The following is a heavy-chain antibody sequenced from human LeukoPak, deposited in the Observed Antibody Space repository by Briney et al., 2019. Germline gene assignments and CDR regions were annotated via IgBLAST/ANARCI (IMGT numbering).Heavy chain of an antibody. V-gene: IGHV3-7*04. CDR2: LKPDGGEK. Sequence: GGSLRLSCAASGFTFTRYWMSWVRQAPGKGLEWVANLKPDGGEKYYVDSVKGRFTISRDDAKNSLYLQMNSMRVEDTAVYYCARDGYSGSYYDIWGQGTMVTVSS. J-gene: IGHJ3*02. D-gene: IGHD1-26*01. CDR1: GFTFTRYW. CDR3: ARDGYSGSYYDI.